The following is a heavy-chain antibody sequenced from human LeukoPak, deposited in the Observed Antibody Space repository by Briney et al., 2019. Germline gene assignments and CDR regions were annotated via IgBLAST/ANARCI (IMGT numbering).Heavy chain of an antibody. V-gene: IGHV3-23*01. CDR2: ISGSGGST. D-gene: IGHD5-18*01. CDR1: GFTVSSNY. CDR3: AKDQVYGYSYGYFDY. Sequence: SGGSLRLSCAASGFTVSSNYMSWVRQAPGKGLEWVSAISGSGGSTYYADSVKGRFTISRDNSKNTLYLQMNSLRAEDTAVYYCAKDQVYGYSYGYFDYWGQGTLVTVSS. J-gene: IGHJ4*02.